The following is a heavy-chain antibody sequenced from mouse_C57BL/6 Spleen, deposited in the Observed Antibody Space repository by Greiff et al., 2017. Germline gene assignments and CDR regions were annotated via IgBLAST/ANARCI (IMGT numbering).Heavy chain of an antibody. Sequence: QVQLQQSGAELVRPGTSVKMSCKASGYTFTNYWIGWAKQRPGHGLEWIGDIYPGGGYTNYNEKFKGKATLTADKSSSTAYMQFSRLTSEDSAIYYCARRPRGDYAMDYWGQGTSVTVSS. J-gene: IGHJ4*01. D-gene: IGHD2-10*02. CDR1: GYTFTNYW. CDR3: ARRPRGDYAMDY. V-gene: IGHV1-63*01. CDR2: IYPGGGYT.